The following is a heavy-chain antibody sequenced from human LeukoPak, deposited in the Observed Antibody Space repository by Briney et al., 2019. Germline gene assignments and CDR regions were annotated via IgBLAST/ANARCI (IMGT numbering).Heavy chain of an antibody. J-gene: IGHJ4*02. D-gene: IGHD1-26*01. Sequence: SETLSLTCTVSGGSISSSSHYWGWIRQPPGKGLEWIGSVYYSGSTYYNPSLKSRVTISADTSKNQFSLKLSSVTAADTSVYYCARQKSGSYGLFDYWGQGTLVTVSS. CDR2: VYYSGST. CDR1: GGSISSSSHY. CDR3: ARQKSGSYGLFDY. V-gene: IGHV4-39*01.